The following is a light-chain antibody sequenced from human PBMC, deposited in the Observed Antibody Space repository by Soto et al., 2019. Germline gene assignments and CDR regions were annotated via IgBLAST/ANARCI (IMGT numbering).Light chain of an antibody. CDR3: QSSDSSLSGSVV. CDR1: SSNIGAGYD. Sequence: QSVLTQPPSVSGAPGQRVTISCTGSSSNIGAGYDVHWYQQLPGTAPKLLIYGNSNRPSGVPDRFSGSKSGTSASLAITGLLAEDQADYYCQSSDSSLSGSVVFGGGTKLTVL. J-gene: IGLJ2*01. CDR2: GNS. V-gene: IGLV1-40*01.